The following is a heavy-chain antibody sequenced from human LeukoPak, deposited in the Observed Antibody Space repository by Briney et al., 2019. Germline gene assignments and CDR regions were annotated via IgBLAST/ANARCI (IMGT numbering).Heavy chain of an antibody. CDR1: GFTFSSYG. J-gene: IGHJ4*02. Sequence: PGGSLRLSCAASGFTFSSYGMSWVRQAPGKGLEWVSTLSRGGGSTYYADSVKGRFTISRDSSKNTLFLQMNSLRAEDTAVYYCAKRGYSSGSPRHYFEYWGKGTLVSVSS. CDR2: LSRGGGST. CDR3: AKRGYSSGSPRHYFEY. D-gene: IGHD6-19*01. V-gene: IGHV3-23*01.